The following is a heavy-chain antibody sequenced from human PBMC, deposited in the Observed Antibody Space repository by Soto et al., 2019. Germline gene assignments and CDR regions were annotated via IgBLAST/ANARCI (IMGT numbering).Heavy chain of an antibody. CDR2: IIPIFGTA. CDR1: GGTFSSYA. D-gene: IGHD2-15*01. V-gene: IGHV1-69*06. Sequence: QVQLVQSGAEVKKPGSSVKVSCKASGGTFSSYAISWVRQAPGQGLEWMGGIIPIFGTANYAQKFQGRVTITADKSTSTAYMELSSLRSEDTAVYYCAREYCSGGSCYSVYFQHWGQGTLVTVSS. CDR3: AREYCSGGSCYSVYFQH. J-gene: IGHJ1*01.